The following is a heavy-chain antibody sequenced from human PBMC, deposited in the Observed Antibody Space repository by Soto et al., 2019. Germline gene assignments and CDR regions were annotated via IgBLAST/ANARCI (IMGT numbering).Heavy chain of an antibody. V-gene: IGHV3-33*01. CDR1: GFTFSSYG. CDR2: IWYDGSNK. J-gene: IGHJ4*02. D-gene: IGHD1-7*01. Sequence: GGSLRLSCAASGFTFSSYGMHWVRQAPGKGLEWVAVIWYDGSNKYYADSVKGRFTISRDNSKNTLYLQMNSLRAEDTAVYYCARVGNYYYFDYWGQGTLVTVSS. CDR3: ARVGNYYYFDY.